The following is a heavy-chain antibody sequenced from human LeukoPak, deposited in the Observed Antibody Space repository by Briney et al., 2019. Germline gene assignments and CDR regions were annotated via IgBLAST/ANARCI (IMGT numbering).Heavy chain of an antibody. J-gene: IGHJ4*02. CDR3: ARSVSSSRFSLWKY. Sequence: SETQSLICTVSGRSISSYYLSWMRQLPGGGLEWIGYFYHSGGTNYNTSLQGRVTMSIDTSKNQFSLKLTSVTTADTAVYYCARSVSSSRFSLWKYWGQGTLVTVSS. CDR2: FYHSGGT. V-gene: IGHV4-59*01. D-gene: IGHD6-13*01. CDR1: GRSISSYY.